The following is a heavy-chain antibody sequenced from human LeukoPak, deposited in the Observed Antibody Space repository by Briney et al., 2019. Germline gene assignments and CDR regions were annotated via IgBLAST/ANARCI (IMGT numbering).Heavy chain of an antibody. V-gene: IGHV4-39*07. D-gene: IGHD6-13*01. Sequence: SETLSLTCTVSGGSISSSSYYWGWIRQPPGKGLEWIGSIYYSGSTYYNPSLKSRVTISVDTSKNQFSLKLSSVTAADTAVYYCAREQAAAGTDWGQGTLVTVSS. CDR2: IYYSGST. CDR1: GGSISSSSYY. J-gene: IGHJ4*02. CDR3: AREQAAAGTD.